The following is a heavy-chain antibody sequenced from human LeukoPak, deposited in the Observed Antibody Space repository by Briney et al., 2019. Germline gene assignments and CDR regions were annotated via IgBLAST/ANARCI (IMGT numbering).Heavy chain of an antibody. CDR1: GGSFSGYY. V-gene: IGHV4-34*01. CDR2: INHSGST. D-gene: IGHD3-3*01. J-gene: IGHJ4*02. CDR3: ARVPTYYDFSIDY. Sequence: PSETLSLTCAVYGGSFSGYYRSWIRQPPGKGLEWIGEINHSGSTNYNPSLKSRVTISVDTSKNQFSLKLSSVTAADTAVYYCARVPTYYDFSIDYWGQGTLVTVSS.